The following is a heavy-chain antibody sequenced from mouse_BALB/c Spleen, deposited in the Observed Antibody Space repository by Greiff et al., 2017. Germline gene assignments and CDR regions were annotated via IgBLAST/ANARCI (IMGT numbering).Heavy chain of an antibody. CDR1: GYSFTGYY. J-gene: IGHJ4*01. CDR2: ISCYNGAT. V-gene: IGHV1S34*01. Sequence: LVKTGASVKISCKASGYSFTGYYMHWVKQSHGKSLEWIGYISCYNGATSYNQKFKGKATFTVDTSSSTAYMQFNSLTSEDSAVYFCKRGLTMIFQHYYAMDYWGQGTSVTVSS. D-gene: IGHD2-4*01. CDR3: KRGLTMIFQHYYAMDY.